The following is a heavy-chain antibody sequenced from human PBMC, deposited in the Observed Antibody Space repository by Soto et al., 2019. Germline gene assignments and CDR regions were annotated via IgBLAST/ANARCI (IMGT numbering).Heavy chain of an antibody. Sequence: GESLKISCKGSGYSFTSYWIGWVRQMPGKGLEWMGIIYPGDSDTRYSPPFQGQVTISADKSTSTAYLQWSSLQASDTAMYYCARGPTTDYFDYWGQGTLVTVSS. D-gene: IGHD1-26*01. CDR2: IYPGDSDT. V-gene: IGHV5-51*01. CDR3: ARGPTTDYFDY. J-gene: IGHJ4*02. CDR1: GYSFTSYW.